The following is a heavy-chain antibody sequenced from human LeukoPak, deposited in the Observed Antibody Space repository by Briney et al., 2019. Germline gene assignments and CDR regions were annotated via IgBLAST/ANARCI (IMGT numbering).Heavy chain of an antibody. J-gene: IGHJ4*02. V-gene: IGHV1-2*02. CDR2: INPYSGDT. D-gene: IGHD2/OR15-2a*01. Sequence: ASVKVSCKASGYTFTDYYMHWVRQAPGPGLEWMGWINPYSGDTNSAQKFQGRVTMTRDTSISTAYMELSRLRSDDTAVYYCATDFYRGRQFDYWGQGTLVTVSS. CDR1: GYTFTDYY. CDR3: ATDFYRGRQFDY.